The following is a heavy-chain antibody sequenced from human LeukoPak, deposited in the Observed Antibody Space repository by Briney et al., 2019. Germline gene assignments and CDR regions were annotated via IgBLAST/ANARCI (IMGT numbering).Heavy chain of an antibody. Sequence: ASVKVSCKASRYTFTSYDINWVRQATGQGLEWMGWMNPNSGNTGYAQKFQGRVTMTRNTSISTAYMELSSLRSEDTAVYYCASSIRYDYYYGMDVWGQGTTVTVSS. CDR2: MNPNSGNT. CDR1: RYTFTSYD. D-gene: IGHD3-9*01. V-gene: IGHV1-8*01. J-gene: IGHJ6*02. CDR3: ASSIRYDYYYGMDV.